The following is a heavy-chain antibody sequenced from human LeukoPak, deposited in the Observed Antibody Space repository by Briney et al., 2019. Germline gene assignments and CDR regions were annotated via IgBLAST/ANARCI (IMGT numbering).Heavy chain of an antibody. D-gene: IGHD3-22*01. Sequence: GGSLRLSCAASGFTFNSYSMNWVRQAPGKGLEWVSSISGSNSYIYYADSMKGRFTISRDNAKNSLYLQMNSLRAEDTAVYYCARGRGQYYYDSSGYGPYFDYWGQGTLVTVSS. CDR3: ARGRGQYYYDSSGYGPYFDY. CDR1: GFTFNSYS. CDR2: ISGSNSYI. V-gene: IGHV3-21*01. J-gene: IGHJ4*02.